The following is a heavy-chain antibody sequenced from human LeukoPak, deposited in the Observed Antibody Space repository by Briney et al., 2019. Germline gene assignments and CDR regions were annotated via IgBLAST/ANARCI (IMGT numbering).Heavy chain of an antibody. CDR3: ARGSLEMATILYYFDY. CDR1: GFIFSSYG. J-gene: IGHJ4*02. CDR2: IWYDGSNK. D-gene: IGHD5-24*01. V-gene: IGHV3-33*01. Sequence: PGGSLRLSCAASGFIFSSYGMHWVRQAPGKGLEWVAVIWYDGSNKYYADSVKGRFTISRDNSKNTLYLQMNSLRAEDTAVYYCARGSLEMATILYYFDYWGQGTLVTVSS.